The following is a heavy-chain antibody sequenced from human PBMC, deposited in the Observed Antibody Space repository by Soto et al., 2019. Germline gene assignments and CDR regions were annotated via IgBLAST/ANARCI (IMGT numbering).Heavy chain of an antibody. CDR3: ARGGSNGWQVAFDI. CDR2: INHSGSN. J-gene: IGHJ3*02. CDR1: GWSFSTYY. V-gene: IGHV4-34*01. D-gene: IGHD6-19*01. Sequence: QLQQWGAGLLKPSETLSLTCVVSGWSFSTYYYNWIRQSPGKCLEWIGEINHSGSNNYSPSLKRRVPMSLDTSKKPFALKLTSVTAADTAVYYCARGGSNGWQVAFDIWGQGTMVTVSS.